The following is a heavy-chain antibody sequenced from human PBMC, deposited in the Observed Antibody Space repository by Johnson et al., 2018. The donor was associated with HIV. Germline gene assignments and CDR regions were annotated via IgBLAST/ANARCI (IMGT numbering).Heavy chain of an antibody. V-gene: IGHV3-53*01. J-gene: IGHJ3*02. Sequence: VQLVESGGGLIQPGGSLRLSCAASGLNFSSTYMSWVRQAPGKGLEWVSVMYRGGSTYYPDSVKGLFTISRDNSKNTLYIQMNSLRAEDTAVYYCALVLGALPGAFDIWGQGTLVTVSS. CDR1: GLNFSSTY. CDR3: ALVLGALPGAFDI. D-gene: IGHD3-16*01. CDR2: MYRGGST.